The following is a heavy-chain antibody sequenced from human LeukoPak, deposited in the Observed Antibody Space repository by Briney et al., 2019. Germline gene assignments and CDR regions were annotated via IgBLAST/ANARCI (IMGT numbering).Heavy chain of an antibody. D-gene: IGHD2-2*02. Sequence: SETLSLTCAVYGGSFSGYYWSWIRHPPGKGLEWIGEINNSVSTNNNPSLTSRVTISVDTPKNQFSLKLSSVTAADTAVYYCARALGYCSSTSCYIDYWGQGTLVTVSS. CDR1: GGSFSGYY. V-gene: IGHV4-34*01. J-gene: IGHJ4*02. CDR2: INNSVST. CDR3: ARALGYCSSTSCYIDY.